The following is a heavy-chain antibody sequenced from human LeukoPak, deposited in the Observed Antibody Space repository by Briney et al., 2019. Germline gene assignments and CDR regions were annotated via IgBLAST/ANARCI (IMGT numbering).Heavy chain of an antibody. Sequence: GGSLRLSCAASGFTFSSYSMNWVRQAPGKGLEWVSSISSSSSYIKYADSVKGRFTISRDNAKNSLYLQMNSLRAEDTAVYYCAREYSSGLFDYWGQGTLVTVSS. CDR2: ISSSSSYI. CDR1: GFTFSSYS. J-gene: IGHJ4*02. V-gene: IGHV3-21*01. CDR3: AREYSSGLFDY. D-gene: IGHD3-22*01.